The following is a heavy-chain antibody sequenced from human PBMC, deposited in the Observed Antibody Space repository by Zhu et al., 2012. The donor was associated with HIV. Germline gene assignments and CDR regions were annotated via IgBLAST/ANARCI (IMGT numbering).Heavy chain of an antibody. D-gene: IGHD1-1*01. V-gene: IGHV4-59*11. J-gene: IGHJ2*01. CDR3: ARDPGNGSPWYFDL. CDR2: IYYSGST. Sequence: QVQLQESGPGLVKPSETLSLTCTVSGGSIGSHYWSWIRQPPGKGLEWIGYIYYSGSTNYNPSLKSRVTISVDTSKNQFSLKLSSVTAADTAVYYCARDPGNGSPWYFDLWGRGTLVTVSS. CDR1: GGSIGSHY.